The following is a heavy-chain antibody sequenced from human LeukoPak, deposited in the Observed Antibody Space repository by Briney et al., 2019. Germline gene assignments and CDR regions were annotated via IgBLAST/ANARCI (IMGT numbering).Heavy chain of an antibody. CDR1: GLTFSDYH. Sequence: GGSLRLSCAASGLTFSDYHMSWIRQAPGKGLEWVSHISDNGRTKYYANSVQGRFTVSRDNAKNSLYPQMNSLRADDTAVYYCATVHFGYFTFWGQGTLVPVSS. J-gene: IGHJ4*02. CDR3: ATVHFGYFTF. V-gene: IGHV3-11*01. CDR2: ISDNGRTK. D-gene: IGHD3-3*01.